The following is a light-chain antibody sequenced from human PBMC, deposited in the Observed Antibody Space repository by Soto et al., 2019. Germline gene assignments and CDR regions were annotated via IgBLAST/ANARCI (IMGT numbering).Light chain of an antibody. J-gene: IGKJ5*01. V-gene: IGKV4-1*01. CDR3: QQYYSTPIT. Sequence: DIVMTQSADSLAVSLGERATINCKSSQRVLYSSNNKNYLAWYQQKPGQPPKLLIYWASTRESGVPDRFSGSGSGTDFTLTISSLQAEDVAVYYCQQYYSTPITFGQGTRLEI. CDR2: WAS. CDR1: QRVLYSSNNKNY.